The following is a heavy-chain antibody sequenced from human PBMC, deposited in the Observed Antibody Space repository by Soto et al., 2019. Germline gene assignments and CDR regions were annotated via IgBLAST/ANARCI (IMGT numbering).Heavy chain of an antibody. CDR1: SDSISSYY. Sequence: SETLSLTCTVSSDSISSYYWSRIRQPPGKRLEWIGYISYSGSTDYNPSLKSRVTISGDTSKNQFSLKVSSVTAADTAVYYCARGTSWQLPFDYWGQGTLVTVSS. CDR2: ISYSGST. V-gene: IGHV4-59*01. D-gene: IGHD6-13*01. CDR3: ARGTSWQLPFDY. J-gene: IGHJ4*02.